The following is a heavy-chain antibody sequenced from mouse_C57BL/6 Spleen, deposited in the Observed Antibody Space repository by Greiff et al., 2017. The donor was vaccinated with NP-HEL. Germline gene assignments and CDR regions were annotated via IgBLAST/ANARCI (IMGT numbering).Heavy chain of an antibody. CDR2: IDPSDSYT. Sequence: VQLQQPGAELVMPGASVKLSCKASGYTFTSYWMHWVKQRPGQGLEWIGEIDPSDSYTNYNQKFKGKSTLTVDKSSSTAYMQLSSLTSEDSAVYYCARRDYGNPWFAYWGQGTLVTVSA. CDR1: GYTFTSYW. D-gene: IGHD2-1*01. J-gene: IGHJ3*01. V-gene: IGHV1-69*01. CDR3: ARRDYGNPWFAY.